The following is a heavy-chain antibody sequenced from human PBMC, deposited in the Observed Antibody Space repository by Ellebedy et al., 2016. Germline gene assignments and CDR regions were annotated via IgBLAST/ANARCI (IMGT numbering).Heavy chain of an antibody. CDR2: IYPGDSDT. Sequence: GESLKISCQGSGYSFTSYWIGWVRQMPGKGLEWMGIIYPGDSDTRYSPSFQGQVTISADKSISTAYLQWSSLKASDTAMYYCARQPYSSSWYGSYYGMDVWGQGTTVTVSS. CDR1: GYSFTSYW. D-gene: IGHD6-13*01. J-gene: IGHJ6*02. CDR3: ARQPYSSSWYGSYYGMDV. V-gene: IGHV5-51*01.